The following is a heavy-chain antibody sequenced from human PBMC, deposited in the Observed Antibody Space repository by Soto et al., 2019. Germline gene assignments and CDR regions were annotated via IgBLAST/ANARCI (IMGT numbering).Heavy chain of an antibody. J-gene: IGHJ5*01. CDR2: IKGDVITT. CDR1: GFAFSSYW. D-gene: IGHD3-3*01. CDR3: ARGAFGAYSLDS. V-gene: IGHV3-74*01. Sequence: EVQLVESGGGLVQPGGSLRLSCAASGFAFSSYWIHWVRQAPGEGLVWVSRIKGDVITTNYADSVKGRFTISRDNAKNTVFLQMNSLRDENTDVYICARGAFGAYSLDSWGKGTLVTVSS.